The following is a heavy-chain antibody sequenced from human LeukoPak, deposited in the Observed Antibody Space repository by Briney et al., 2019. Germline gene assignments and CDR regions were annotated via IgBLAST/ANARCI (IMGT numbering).Heavy chain of an antibody. CDR3: ERQRGASGTIHHFGP. J-gene: IGHJ5*02. Sequence: GGSLELSCKTSGYSLTTYWIGWVREVPGTGLGWVWAIYADDSDTRYSPSFHGQVGSSAVRSIRTAYLHWNTLKTSDTAMYYCERQRGASGTIHHFGPEGWGTRVTVSA. CDR2: IYADDSDT. CDR1: GYSLTTYW. D-gene: IGHD3-10*01. V-gene: IGHV5-51*01.